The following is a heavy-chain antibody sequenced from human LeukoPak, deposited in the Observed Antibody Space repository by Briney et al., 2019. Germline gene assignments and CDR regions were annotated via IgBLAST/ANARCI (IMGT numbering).Heavy chain of an antibody. J-gene: IGHJ4*02. D-gene: IGHD1-1*01. CDR2: ISGSGGST. CDR3: AKGYWNPGY. CDR1: GFTFNTYA. Sequence: PGGSLRLSCVASGFTFNTYAMTWVRQAPGKGLEWVSGISGSGGSTYYADSVKGRFTISRDNSKSTLYLQMNNLRAEDTALYYCAKGYWNPGYWGQGTLVTVSS. V-gene: IGHV3-23*01.